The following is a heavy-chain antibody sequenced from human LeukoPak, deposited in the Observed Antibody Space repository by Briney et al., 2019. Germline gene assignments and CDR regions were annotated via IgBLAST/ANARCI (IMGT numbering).Heavy chain of an antibody. CDR3: ARPGSYGPFRY. Sequence: SETLSLTCAVYGGSFSGYYWSWIRQPPGKGLEWIGEINHSGSTNYNPSLKSRVTISVDTSKNQFSLKLSSVTAADTAVYYCARPGSYGPFRYWGQGTLVTVSS. J-gene: IGHJ4*02. CDR1: GGSFSGYY. CDR2: INHSGST. D-gene: IGHD5-18*01. V-gene: IGHV4-34*01.